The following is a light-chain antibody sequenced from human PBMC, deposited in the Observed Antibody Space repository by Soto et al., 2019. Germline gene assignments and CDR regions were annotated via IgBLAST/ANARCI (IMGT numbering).Light chain of an antibody. V-gene: IGKV3-11*01. CDR1: QSVSSN. Sequence: EVVFTQSPGTLSLSPGETATLSCRAIQSVSSNLAWYQQKPGQAPRLLIYDASDRATGIPARFGGSGSGTDFTLTISSLEPEDFAVYYCQQRSNWPPSITFGQGTRLEI. CDR3: QQRSNWPPSIT. CDR2: DAS. J-gene: IGKJ5*01.